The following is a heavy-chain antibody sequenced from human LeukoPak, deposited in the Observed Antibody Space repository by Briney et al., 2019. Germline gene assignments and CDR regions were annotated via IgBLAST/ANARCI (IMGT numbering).Heavy chain of an antibody. D-gene: IGHD6-13*01. Sequence: GASLRISCKVSGSIFTSYWIGWVRQLPGKGLEWMAIIYPGDSDTRYSPSFQGQVTISADTAYLQWSSLKASDTAMYYCARLSSSRWYFDFWGQGTLVTVSS. CDR1: GSIFTSYW. J-gene: IGHJ4*02. CDR2: IYPGDSDT. CDR3: ARLSSSRWYFDF. V-gene: IGHV5-51*01.